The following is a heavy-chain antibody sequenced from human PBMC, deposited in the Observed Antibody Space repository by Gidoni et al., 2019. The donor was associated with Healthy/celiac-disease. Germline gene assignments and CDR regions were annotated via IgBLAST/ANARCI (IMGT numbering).Heavy chain of an antibody. J-gene: IGHJ6*02. CDR1: GFTFSSYW. D-gene: IGHD3-3*01. V-gene: IGHV3-7*01. Sequence: EVQLVESGGGLVQPGGSLRLSCAASGFTFSSYWMSWVRQAPGKGLEWVANIKQDGSEKYYVDSVKGRFTISRDNAKNSLYLQMNSLRAEDTAVYYCARDLNETDSYDFWSGYPNYYGMDVWGQGTTVTVSS. CDR3: ARDLNETDSYDFWSGYPNYYGMDV. CDR2: IKQDGSEK.